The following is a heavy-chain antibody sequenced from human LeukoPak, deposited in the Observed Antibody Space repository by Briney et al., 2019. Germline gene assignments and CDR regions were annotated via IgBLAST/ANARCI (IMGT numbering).Heavy chain of an antibody. D-gene: IGHD6-13*01. CDR3: ARDLVAAAGNEGFDY. V-gene: IGHV3-21*01. Sequence: GGPLRLSCAASGFTFSSYSMNWVRQAPGKGLEWVSSISSSSSYIYYADSVKGRFTISRDNAKNSLYPQMNSLRAEDTAVYYCARDLVAAAGNEGFDYWGQGTLVTVSS. J-gene: IGHJ4*02. CDR1: GFTFSSYS. CDR2: ISSSSSYI.